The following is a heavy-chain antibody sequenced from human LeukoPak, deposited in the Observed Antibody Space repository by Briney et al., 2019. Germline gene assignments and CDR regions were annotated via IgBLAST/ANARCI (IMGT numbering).Heavy chain of an antibody. CDR3: ARGYGSGTFDY. CDR1: GGSISSYY. J-gene: IGHJ4*02. D-gene: IGHD3-10*01. CDR2: IYYSGST. Sequence: SETLSLTCTVSGGSISSYYWSWIRQPPGKGLEWIGYIYYSGSTNYNPSLKSRVTISVDTSKNQFSLKLSSVTAADTAVYYCARGYGSGTFDYWGQGTLVTVSS. V-gene: IGHV4-59*08.